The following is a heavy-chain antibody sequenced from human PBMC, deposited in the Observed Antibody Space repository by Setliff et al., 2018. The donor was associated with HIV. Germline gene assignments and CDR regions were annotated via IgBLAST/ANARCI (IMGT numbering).Heavy chain of an antibody. Sequence: ASVKVSCKASGYTFTSYYMHWVRQAPGQGLDWMGIINPSGGSTIYAQKFQGRVTMTEDTSTDTAYMELSSLRSEDTAVYYCATDSNFGGIVTPWDYWGQGTLVTVSS. V-gene: IGHV1-46*01. D-gene: IGHD1-26*01. CDR1: GYTFTSYY. CDR3: ATDSNFGGIVTPWDY. CDR2: INPSGGST. J-gene: IGHJ4*02.